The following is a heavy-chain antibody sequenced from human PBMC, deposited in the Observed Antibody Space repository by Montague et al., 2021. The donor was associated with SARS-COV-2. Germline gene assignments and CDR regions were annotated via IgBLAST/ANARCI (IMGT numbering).Heavy chain of an antibody. J-gene: IGHJ5*02. D-gene: IGHD7-27*01. CDR2: IYSSGNT. V-gene: IGHV4-4*07. CDR3: ARDRITRGWLDP. CDR1: GGSINYYY. Sequence: SETLSLTCTVSGGSINYYYWHWLRQSAGKGLEWIGRIYSSGNTNSNPSLESRVIMSVDSSQNQFSLKLNSVTAADTAAYYCARDRITRGWLDPWGQGTLVTVSS.